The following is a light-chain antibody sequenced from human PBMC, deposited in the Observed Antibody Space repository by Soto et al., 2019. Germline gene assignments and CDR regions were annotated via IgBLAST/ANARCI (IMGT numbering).Light chain of an antibody. Sequence: DIQMTQSPSTLSASVGDRVTITCRASQSISSWLAWYQHKPGKAPNLLIYKASSLESGVPSRFSGRGSGTEFTLTISSLQPDDSATYYCQQYNSYPWTFGQGTKVEIK. CDR3: QQYNSYPWT. CDR2: KAS. J-gene: IGKJ1*01. V-gene: IGKV1-5*03. CDR1: QSISSW.